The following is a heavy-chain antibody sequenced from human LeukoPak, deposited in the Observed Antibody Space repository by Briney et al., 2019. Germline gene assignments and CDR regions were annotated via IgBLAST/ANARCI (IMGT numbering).Heavy chain of an antibody. J-gene: IGHJ4*02. CDR1: GGSISSYY. CDR3: ARAVDHFYYFDY. CDR2: IYYSGST. D-gene: IGHD1-14*01. V-gene: IGHV4-59*01. Sequence: PSETLSLTCTVSGGSISSYYWSWIRQPPGKGLEWIGYIYYSGSTNYNPSLKSRVTISVDTSKNQFSLKLSSVTAADTAVYYCARAVDHFYYFDYWGQGTLVTVSS.